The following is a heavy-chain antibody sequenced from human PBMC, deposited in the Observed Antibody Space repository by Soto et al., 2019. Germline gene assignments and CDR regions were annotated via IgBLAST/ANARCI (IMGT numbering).Heavy chain of an antibody. CDR1: GFTFSSYA. Sequence: GGSLRLSCAASGFTFSSYAMSWVRQAPGKGLEWVSAISGSGGSTYYADSVKGRFTISRDNSKNTLYLQMNSLRAEDTAVYYCAKVVGGYNLKGADAFDIWGQGTMVTVSS. CDR2: ISGSGGST. D-gene: IGHD5-12*01. CDR3: AKVVGGYNLKGADAFDI. V-gene: IGHV3-23*01. J-gene: IGHJ3*02.